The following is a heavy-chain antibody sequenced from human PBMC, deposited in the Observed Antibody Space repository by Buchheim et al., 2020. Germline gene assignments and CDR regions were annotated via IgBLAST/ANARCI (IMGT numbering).Heavy chain of an antibody. J-gene: IGHJ4*02. V-gene: IGHV4-31*03. Sequence: QVQLQESGPGLVKPSQTLSLTCTVSGGSISSPTHYWTWIRQLPGKGLEWMGYIYYSGTTYYSPSLKSRVTMSVATSKNQFPLRLDSVTAADTAVYYCARDYSGTWDWGQGTL. CDR2: IYYSGTT. CDR3: ARDYSGTWD. CDR1: GGSISSPTHY. D-gene: IGHD6-13*01.